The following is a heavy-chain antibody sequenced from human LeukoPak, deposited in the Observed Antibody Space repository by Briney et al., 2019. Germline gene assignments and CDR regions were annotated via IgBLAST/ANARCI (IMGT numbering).Heavy chain of an antibody. CDR3: ARVRFLGYFDY. V-gene: IGHV3-30-3*01. Sequence: GRSLRLSCAASGFTFSSYAMHWVRQAPGKGLEWVAVISYDGSNKYYADSVKGRFTISRDNSKNTLYLQMNSLRAEDTAVYYCARVRFLGYFDYWGQGTLVTVSS. CDR1: GFTFSSYA. J-gene: IGHJ4*02. D-gene: IGHD3-3*01. CDR2: ISYDGSNK.